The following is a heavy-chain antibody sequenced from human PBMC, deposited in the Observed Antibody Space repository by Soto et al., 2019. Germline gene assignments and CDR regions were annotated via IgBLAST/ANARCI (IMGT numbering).Heavy chain of an antibody. J-gene: IGHJ4*02. CDR1: GYTFTNYG. Sequence: QVQLVQSGAEVKKPGASVKVSCKASGYTFTNYGISWVRQAPGQGLEWMGWISTHNVDTKYAQEFQGRVTITTDTSSSTAYRELRSLRSDDTAVYYCAREYCDGSRCYSVDYWGQGTLVTVSS. D-gene: IGHD2-2*01. CDR3: AREYCDGSRCYSVDY. CDR2: ISTHNVDT. V-gene: IGHV1-18*01.